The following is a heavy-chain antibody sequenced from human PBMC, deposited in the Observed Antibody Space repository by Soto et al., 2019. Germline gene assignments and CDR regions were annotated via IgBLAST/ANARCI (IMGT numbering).Heavy chain of an antibody. J-gene: IGHJ3*02. CDR1: GFTFGDYA. V-gene: IGHV3-49*03. D-gene: IGHD5-18*01. CDR3: TREAHVDKPMGGEGAFDI. Sequence: GVSLRLSCTASGFTFGDYAMSWFRQAPGKGLEWVGFIRSKAYGGTTEYAASVKGRFTISRDDSKSIAYLQMNSLKTEDTALYYCTREAHVDKPMGGEGAFDIWGQGTIVTASS. CDR2: IRSKAYGGTT.